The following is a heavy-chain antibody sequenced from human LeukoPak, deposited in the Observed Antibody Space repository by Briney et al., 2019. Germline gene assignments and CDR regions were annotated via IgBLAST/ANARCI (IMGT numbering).Heavy chain of an antibody. V-gene: IGHV4-4*02. CDR3: ARDVGRITMVRGVAD. Sequence: SGTLSLTCAVSGGSISSSNWWSWVRQPPGKGLEWIVEIYHSGSTNYNPSLKSRVTISLDKSKNQFSLKLSSFTAADTAVHYCARDVGRITMVRGVADWGQGSLVTVSS. J-gene: IGHJ1*01. D-gene: IGHD3-10*01. CDR2: IYHSGST. CDR1: GGSISSSNW.